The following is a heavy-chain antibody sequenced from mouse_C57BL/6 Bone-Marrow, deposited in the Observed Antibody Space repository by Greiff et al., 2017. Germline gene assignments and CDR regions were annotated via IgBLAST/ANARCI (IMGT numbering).Heavy chain of an antibody. J-gene: IGHJ2*01. D-gene: IGHD2-3*01. CDR2: IDPNSGGN. CDR1: GYPFTNYW. V-gene: IGHV1-72*01. Sequence: QVQLQQSGAELVKPGASVKLSCKASGYPFTNYWMHWVKQRPGSGLEWVGRIDPNSGGNKYNEKFKSKATLTVDNPSSTAYMQLSSLTTEDSAFYYCAYGYYEGYWGQGTTRTVSS. CDR3: AYGYYEGY.